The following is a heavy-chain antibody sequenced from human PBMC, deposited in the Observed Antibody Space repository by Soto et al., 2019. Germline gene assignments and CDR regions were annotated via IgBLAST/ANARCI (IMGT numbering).Heavy chain of an antibody. CDR3: ARGGVYDFWSGLFD. V-gene: IGHV4-30-4*01. D-gene: IGHD3-3*01. CDR2: TYNNGRP. J-gene: IGHJ4*02. Sequence: SETLSLTCTVSGASISRGDYYWNWIRQSPGKGLEWIGNTYNNGRPNYNPSLKSRVTISGDSSKNQFSLKLRSLSAADTAVCYCARGGVYDFWSGLFDWGQGTLVTVSS. CDR1: GASISRGDYY.